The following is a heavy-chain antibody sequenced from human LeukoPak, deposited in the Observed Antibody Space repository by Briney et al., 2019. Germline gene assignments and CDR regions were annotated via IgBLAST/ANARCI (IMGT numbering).Heavy chain of an antibody. Sequence: PPQTLSLTCTVSGGSISSGSYYWSWIRQPAGKGLEWIGRIYTSGSTNYNPSLKSRVTISVDTSKNQFSLKLSSVTAADTAVYYCARGRWELLPHFDYWGQGTLVTVPS. V-gene: IGHV4-61*02. CDR2: IYTSGST. J-gene: IGHJ4*02. D-gene: IGHD1-26*01. CDR1: GGSISSGSYY. CDR3: ARGRWELLPHFDY.